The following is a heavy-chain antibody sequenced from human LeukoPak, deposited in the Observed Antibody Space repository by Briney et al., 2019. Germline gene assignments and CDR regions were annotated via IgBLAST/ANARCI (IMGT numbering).Heavy chain of an antibody. V-gene: IGHV4-59*01. CDR1: GGSISSYY. CDR2: IYYSGST. D-gene: IGHD6-6*01. Sequence: SETLSLTCTVSGGSISSYYWSWIRQPPGKGLEWIGYIYYSGSTNYNPSLKSRVTISVDTSKNQFSLKLSSVTAADTAVYYCARRGAGYSSLSSWFDPWGQGTLVTVSS. J-gene: IGHJ5*02. CDR3: ARRGAGYSSLSSWFDP.